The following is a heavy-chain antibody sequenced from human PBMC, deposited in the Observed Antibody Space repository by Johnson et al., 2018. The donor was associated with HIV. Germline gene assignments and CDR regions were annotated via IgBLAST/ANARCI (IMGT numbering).Heavy chain of an antibody. CDR2: IYSGGST. J-gene: IGHJ3*02. CDR3: ARDLSNGWNRGAFDI. Sequence: VQLVESGGGLVQPGGSLRLSCAAFGFTVSSNYMSWVRQAPGKGLEWVSVIYSGGSTYYADSVKGRFTISRDNSKNTLYLHMNSLRAEDTAVYYCARDLSNGWNRGAFDIWGQGTVVTVSS. D-gene: IGHD6-19*01. CDR1: GFTVSSNY. V-gene: IGHV3-66*01.